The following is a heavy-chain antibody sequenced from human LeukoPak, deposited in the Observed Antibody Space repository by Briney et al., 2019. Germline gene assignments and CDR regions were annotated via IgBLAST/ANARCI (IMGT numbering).Heavy chain of an antibody. J-gene: IGHJ6*03. CDR2: IYYSGST. V-gene: IGHV4-59*12. CDR1: GGSISSYY. D-gene: IGHD2-2*02. Sequence: SETLSLTCTVSGGSISSYYWSWIRQPPGKGLEWIGYIYYSGSTYYNPSLKSRVTISVDRSKNQFSLKLSSVTAADTAVYYCARGLGYCSSTSCYSPHEDYYYYMDVWGKGTTVTVSS. CDR3: ARGLGYCSSTSCYSPHEDYYYYMDV.